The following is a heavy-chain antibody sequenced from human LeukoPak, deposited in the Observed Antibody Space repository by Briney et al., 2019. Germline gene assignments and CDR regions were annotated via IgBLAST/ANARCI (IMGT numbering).Heavy chain of an antibody. D-gene: IGHD4-23*01. CDR3: ARSTVVTRGVLDY. CDR1: GGSISSGGYS. CDR2: IYHSGST. V-gene: IGHV4-30-2*01. Sequence: NPSETLSLTCAVSGGSISSGGYSWSWIRQPPGKGLEWIGYIYHSGSTYYNPSLKSRVTISVDTSKNQFSLKLSSVTAADTAVYYCARSTVVTRGVLDYWGQGTLVTVSS. J-gene: IGHJ4*02.